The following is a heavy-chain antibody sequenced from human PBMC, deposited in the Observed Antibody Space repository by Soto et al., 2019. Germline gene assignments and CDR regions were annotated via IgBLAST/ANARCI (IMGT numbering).Heavy chain of an antibody. CDR1: GYSFISYW. D-gene: IGHD1-1*01. CDR3: ARLLNDRHYVLAF. CDR2: ICPGDSDT. V-gene: IGHV5-51*01. Sequence: GESLKISCKGSGYSFISYWIGWVRQMPGKGLEWMGIICPGDSDTRYSPSFQGQVTISADKSITTAYLQWSSLKASDTAMYYCARLLNDRHYVLAFWGQGSKVIVSS. J-gene: IGHJ6*02.